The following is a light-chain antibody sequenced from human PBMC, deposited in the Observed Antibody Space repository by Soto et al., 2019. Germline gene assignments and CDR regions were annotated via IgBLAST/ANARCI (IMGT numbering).Light chain of an antibody. CDR1: QSVSSN. CDR3: QQYGSPPT. V-gene: IGKV3-20*01. Sequence: EIVLIQSPAPLSLSPGERATLSCRASQSVSSNLAWYQQNPGQAPRLLIYGASSRATGIPDRFSGSGSGTDFTLTISRLEPEDFAVYYCQQYGSPPTFGQGTRLEIK. CDR2: GAS. J-gene: IGKJ5*01.